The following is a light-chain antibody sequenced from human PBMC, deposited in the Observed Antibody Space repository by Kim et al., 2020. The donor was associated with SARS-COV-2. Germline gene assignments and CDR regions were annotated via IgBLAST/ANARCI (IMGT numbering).Light chain of an antibody. CDR2: DVS. CDR1: QSVSIT. V-gene: IGKV3-15*01. CDR3: QQYDEWPLT. Sequence: VSPGETVTPSCRASQSVSITLAWYPRNPGQAPRLLIYDVSTRATGIPAKFSGSGSGTEFTLTISSLQSEDFAVYYCQQYDEWPLTFGGGTKVDIK. J-gene: IGKJ4*01.